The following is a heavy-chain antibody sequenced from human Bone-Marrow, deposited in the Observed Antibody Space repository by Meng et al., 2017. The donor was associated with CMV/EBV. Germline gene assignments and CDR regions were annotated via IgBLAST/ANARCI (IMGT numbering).Heavy chain of an antibody. Sequence: GGSLRLSCAASGFTFSSYWMHWVRQAPGKGLEWVSAISGSGGSTYYADSVKGRFTISRDNSKNTLYLQMNSLRAEDTAVYYCAKLLALGCSSTSCYTGDYWGQGTLVTVSS. CDR1: GFTFSSYW. CDR3: AKLLALGCSSTSCYTGDY. CDR2: ISGSGGST. D-gene: IGHD2-2*02. V-gene: IGHV3-23*01. J-gene: IGHJ4*02.